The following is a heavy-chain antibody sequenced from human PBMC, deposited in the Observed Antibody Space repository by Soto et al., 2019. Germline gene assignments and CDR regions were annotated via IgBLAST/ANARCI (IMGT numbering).Heavy chain of an antibody. Sequence: PSETLSLTCTVSGGSISSYYWSWIRQPPGKGLEWIGYIYYSGSTNYNPSLKSRVTISVDTSKNQFSLKLSSVTAADTAVYYCARRRDYGDIDYWGQGTLVTGSS. CDR1: GGSISSYY. J-gene: IGHJ4*02. D-gene: IGHD4-17*01. CDR2: IYYSGST. CDR3: ARRRDYGDIDY. V-gene: IGHV4-59*01.